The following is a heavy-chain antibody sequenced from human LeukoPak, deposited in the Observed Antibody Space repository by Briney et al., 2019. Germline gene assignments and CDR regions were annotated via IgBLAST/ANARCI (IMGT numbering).Heavy chain of an antibody. D-gene: IGHD6-13*01. CDR2: ISADNGNT. CDR3: ARTSAYGSSWHSY. Sequence: ASVKVSCKASGYTFIKYGISWVRQAPGQGLEWMGWISADNGNTYYTQKFQGRVTMTTDTSTNTAYMELRSLRSDDTAVYYCARTSAYGSSWHSYWGQGTLVTVSS. V-gene: IGHV1-18*01. CDR1: GYTFIKYG. J-gene: IGHJ4*02.